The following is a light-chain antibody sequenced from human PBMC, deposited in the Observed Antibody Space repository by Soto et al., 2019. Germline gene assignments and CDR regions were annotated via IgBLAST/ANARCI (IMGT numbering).Light chain of an antibody. CDR2: NVS. J-gene: IGLJ2*01. Sequence: QSALTQPASVSGSPGQSITISCTGTDSDVGGYNYVSWYQHHPGNAPKVMIYNVSYRPSGVSNRFSGSKSSNTASLTISGLQAEDEADYYCSSYTTTGVGVFGGGTQLTVL. V-gene: IGLV2-14*03. CDR1: DSDVGGYNY. CDR3: SSYTTTGVGV.